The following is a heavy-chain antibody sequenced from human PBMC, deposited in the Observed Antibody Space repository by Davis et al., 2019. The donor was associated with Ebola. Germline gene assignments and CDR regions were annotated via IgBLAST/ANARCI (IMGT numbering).Heavy chain of an antibody. D-gene: IGHD2/OR15-2a*01. Sequence: GGSLRLSCAASGFTFRSYGMHWVRQAPGKGLEWVANINQDGNTKQYLDSLKGRFTISRDNGKNSLYLQMNSLRAEDTAVYYCATTSRSMAHDYWGQGTLVTVSS. CDR1: GFTFRSYG. CDR2: INQDGNTK. V-gene: IGHV3-7*03. CDR3: ATTSRSMAHDY. J-gene: IGHJ4*02.